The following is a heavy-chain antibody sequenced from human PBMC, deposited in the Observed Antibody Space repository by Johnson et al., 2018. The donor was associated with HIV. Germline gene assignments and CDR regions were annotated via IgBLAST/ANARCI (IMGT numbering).Heavy chain of an antibody. Sequence: MQLVESGGGLVKPGGSLRLSCAASGFTFSNAWMIWVRPAPGQGLDWVGRIKSKTDGGTTDYAAPAKGRFTISSDASNNTLYLQMTSLKTEDTAVYYCTTPGIYYDILTGYYKAVEGDDAFDIWGQGTMVTVSS. D-gene: IGHD3-9*01. CDR2: IKSKTDGGTT. CDR3: TTPGIYYDILTGYYKAVEGDDAFDI. J-gene: IGHJ3*02. V-gene: IGHV3-15*01. CDR1: GFTFSNAW.